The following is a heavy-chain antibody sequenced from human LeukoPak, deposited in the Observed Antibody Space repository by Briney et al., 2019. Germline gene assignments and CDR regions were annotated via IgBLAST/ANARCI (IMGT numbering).Heavy chain of an antibody. CDR1: GFTFSSYA. J-gene: IGHJ5*02. V-gene: IGHV3-23*01. CDR3: AKPAVTTPYNWFDP. Sequence: PGGSLRLSCAASGFTFSSYAMGWVRQAPGKGLEWVSTIVGSGGSTFYADSVRGRFTISRDNSKNTLYLQMNSLRAEDTAVYYCAKPAVTTPYNWFDPWGQGTLVTVSS. D-gene: IGHD4-17*01. CDR2: IVGSGGST.